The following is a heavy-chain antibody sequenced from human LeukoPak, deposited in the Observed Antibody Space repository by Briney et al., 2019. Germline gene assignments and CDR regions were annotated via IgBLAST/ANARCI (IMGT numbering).Heavy chain of an antibody. Sequence: AASLRLSCAASGFTFSSYAMSWVRQAPGKGLEWVSVFSCSGASTYYADSVKGQFTISRDNSNNTMYLQMNRLRAEDTAVYYCAKARGSEIAAATNYWGEGALVTVSS. J-gene: IGHJ4*02. V-gene: IGHV3-23*01. D-gene: IGHD6-13*01. CDR2: FSCSGAST. CDR1: GFTFSSYA. CDR3: AKARGSEIAAATNY.